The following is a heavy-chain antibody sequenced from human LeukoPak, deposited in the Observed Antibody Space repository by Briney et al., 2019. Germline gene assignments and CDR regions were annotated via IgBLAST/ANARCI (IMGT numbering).Heavy chain of an antibody. J-gene: IGHJ4*02. CDR2: IYYSGST. D-gene: IGHD1-26*01. CDR3: ARAPRGRIVGAASPFDY. CDR1: GGSISNYY. Sequence: SETLSLTCTLSGGSISNYYWSWIRQPPGKGLEWIGYIYYSGSTNYNPSLKSRVTISVDTSKNQFSLKLRSTTAADTAVYYCARAPRGRIVGAASPFDYWGQGTLVTVSS. V-gene: IGHV4-59*01.